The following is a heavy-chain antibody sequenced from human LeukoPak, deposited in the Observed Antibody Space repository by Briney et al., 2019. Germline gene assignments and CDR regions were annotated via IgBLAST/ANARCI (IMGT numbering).Heavy chain of an antibody. D-gene: IGHD1-26*01. J-gene: IGHJ4*02. V-gene: IGHV3-48*01. CDR2: ISSSSSTI. CDR3: ARDRGSYFPPDY. CDR1: GFTFSSYD. Sequence: GGSLRLSCAASGFTFSSYDMNWVRQAPGKGLEWVSCISSSSSTIYYADSVKGRFTISRDNAKNSLYLQMNSLRAEDTAIYYCARDRGSYFPPDYWGQGTLVTVSS.